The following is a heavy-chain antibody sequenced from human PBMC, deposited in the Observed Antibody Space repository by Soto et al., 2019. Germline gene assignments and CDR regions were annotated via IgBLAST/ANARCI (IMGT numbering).Heavy chain of an antibody. J-gene: IGHJ4*02. CDR1: DGSVSSGNYY. V-gene: IGHV4-61*01. Sequence: SETLSLTCSVSDGSVSSGNYYWTWIRQPPGKGLEWIGYIHSSGSTLYNPSLKSRVTISVDTSMNQFSLKLTSLTAADTALYYCARDSLAIFDSWGQGTLVTVSS. CDR2: IHSSGST. D-gene: IGHD2-2*02. CDR3: ARDSLAIFDS.